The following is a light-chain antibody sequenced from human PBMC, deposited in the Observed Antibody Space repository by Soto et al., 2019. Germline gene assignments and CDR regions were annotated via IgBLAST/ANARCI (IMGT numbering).Light chain of an antibody. CDR3: SSYTSSSPPLYV. CDR2: DVS. CDR1: SSDVGGYNY. J-gene: IGLJ1*01. Sequence: QSVLTQPASVSGSPGQSITISCTGTSSDVGGYNYVSWYQQHPGKAPKLMIYDVSNRPSGVSNRFSGSKSGNTASLTISGLQAEDEADYYCSSYTSSSPPLYVFGPGTKVPVL. V-gene: IGLV2-14*01.